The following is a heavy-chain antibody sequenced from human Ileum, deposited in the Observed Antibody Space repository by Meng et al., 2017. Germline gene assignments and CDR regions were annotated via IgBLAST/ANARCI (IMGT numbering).Heavy chain of an antibody. V-gene: IGHV4-61*02. Sequence: APLPEAGPGLVRPYQTLSLTCTVSGDSLSSGPYYWSWIRQPAGEGLEWLGRISASGTTNYNTSLNNRVTISLDTSKNQFSLKLSSVTAADTAVYYCARSSGTYYSWWFDPWGQGTLVTVSS. CDR2: ISASGTT. CDR3: ARSSGTYYSWWFDP. J-gene: IGHJ5*02. D-gene: IGHD3-10*01. CDR1: GDSLSSGPYY.